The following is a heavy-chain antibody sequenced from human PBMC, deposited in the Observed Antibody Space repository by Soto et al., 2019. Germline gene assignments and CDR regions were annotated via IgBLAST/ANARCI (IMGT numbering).Heavy chain of an antibody. Sequence: LRLSCAASGFTFSSFEMNWVRQVPWKGLEWLSYISFRGTTTYYAGSVRGRFTISRDNAKNSVFLQMDSLGVEDTAIYYCVRDDSHIIVTPFDLWGQGTLVTVSS. CDR1: GFTFSSFE. CDR3: VRDDSHIIVTPFDL. J-gene: IGHJ4*02. D-gene: IGHD2-21*01. V-gene: IGHV3-48*03. CDR2: ISFRGTTT.